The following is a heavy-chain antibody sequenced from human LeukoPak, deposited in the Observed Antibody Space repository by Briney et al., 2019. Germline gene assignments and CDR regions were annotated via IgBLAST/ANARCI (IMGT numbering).Heavy chain of an antibody. CDR3: AAAIGYYDSSGYYPEGAFDI. D-gene: IGHD3-22*01. J-gene: IGHJ3*02. V-gene: IGHV1-58*02. Sequence: ASVKVSCKASGFTFTSSAMQWVRQARGQRLEWIGWIVVGSGNTNYAQKFQERVTITRDMSTSTAYMELSSLRSEDPAVYYCAAAIGYYDSSGYYPEGAFDIWGQGTMVTVSS. CDR2: IVVGSGNT. CDR1: GFTFTSSA.